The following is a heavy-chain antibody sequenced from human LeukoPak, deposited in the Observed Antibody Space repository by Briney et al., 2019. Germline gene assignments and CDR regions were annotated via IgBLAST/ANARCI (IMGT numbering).Heavy chain of an antibody. CDR1: GFTFSSYA. CDR2: ISSGSTYT. Sequence: GGSLRLSCAASGFTFSSYAMSWIRQAPGKGLEWVSYISSGSTYTNYADSVKGRFTISRDNAKNSLYLQMNSLRAEDTAVYYCARALRFLEWLPRYDYWGQGTLVTVSS. V-gene: IGHV3-11*06. J-gene: IGHJ4*02. D-gene: IGHD3-3*01. CDR3: ARALRFLEWLPRYDY.